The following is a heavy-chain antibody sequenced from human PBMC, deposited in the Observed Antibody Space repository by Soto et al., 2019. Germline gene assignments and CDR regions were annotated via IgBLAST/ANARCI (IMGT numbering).Heavy chain of an antibody. CDR1: GFTLDEYA. CDR3: ARATQSYYDTSGYYSYVH. Sequence: GGSLRLSCAASGFTLDEYALTWVRQAPGKGLEGVAGINWNGGSKGYADSVKGRFTISRDNAKSSLYLQMNNLRAEDTAFYFCARATQSYYDTSGYYSYVHWGQGAQVTVSS. V-gene: IGHV3-20*04. D-gene: IGHD3-22*01. CDR2: INWNGGSK. J-gene: IGHJ4*02.